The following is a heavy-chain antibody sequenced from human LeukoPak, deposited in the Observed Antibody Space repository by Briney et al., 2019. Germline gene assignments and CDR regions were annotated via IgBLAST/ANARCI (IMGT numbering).Heavy chain of an antibody. D-gene: IGHD2-15*01. CDR3: ARVGCSGGSCLFDY. V-gene: IGHV4-59*01. CDR2: IYYSGST. Sequence: SETLSLTCTVSGGSISSYYWSWIRQPPGKGLEWIGYIYYSGSTKYNPSLKSRVTISVDTSKNQFSLKLSSVTAADTAVYYCARVGCSGGSCLFDYWGQGTLVTVSS. J-gene: IGHJ4*02. CDR1: GGSISSYY.